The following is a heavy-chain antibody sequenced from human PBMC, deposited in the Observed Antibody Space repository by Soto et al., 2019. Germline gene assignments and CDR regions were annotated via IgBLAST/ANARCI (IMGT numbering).Heavy chain of an antibody. Sequence: SETLSLTWSVAGDSIVGGDYCWSWIRQPPGEALEWIGHIHYSGSTYYNASLKSRLTISLDTSKNESSLNLSSVTAADTAVYYCARDATGYYYGMDVWGQGTTVTVSS. CDR3: ARDATGYYYGMDV. CDR2: IHYSGST. CDR1: GDSIVGGDYC. J-gene: IGHJ6*02. V-gene: IGHV4-30-4*01.